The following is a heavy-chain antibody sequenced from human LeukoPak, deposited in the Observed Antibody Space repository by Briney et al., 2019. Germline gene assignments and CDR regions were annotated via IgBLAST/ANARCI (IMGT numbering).Heavy chain of an antibody. CDR3: ARGTPITGAFDI. CDR2: IYYSGST. CDR1: GGSISSYY. Sequence: SETLSLTCTVSGGSISSYYWSWIRQPPGKGLEWIGYIYYSGSTNYNPSLKSRVTISVDTSKNQFSLKLSSVTAADTAVYYCARGTPITGAFDIWGQGTMVTVSS. J-gene: IGHJ3*02. D-gene: IGHD2-15*01. V-gene: IGHV4-59*01.